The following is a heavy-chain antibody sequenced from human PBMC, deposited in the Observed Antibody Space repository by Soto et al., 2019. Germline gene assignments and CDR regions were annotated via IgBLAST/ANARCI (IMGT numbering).Heavy chain of an antibody. CDR1: GGSISNIF. V-gene: IGHV4-59*01. CDR3: AGYHFRTGYYGGSCRFDP. Sequence: QVQLQESGPGLVKPSETLSLTCTVSGGSISNIFWSWIRQPPGKGLEWIGYIHYNGSRNYNPSLKSRGSIALDTSKRQFCLRLSTVTAADTAIYYCAGYHFRTGYYGGSCRFDPWGQGTLVTVSS. D-gene: IGHD3-3*02. J-gene: IGHJ5*02. CDR2: IHYNGSR.